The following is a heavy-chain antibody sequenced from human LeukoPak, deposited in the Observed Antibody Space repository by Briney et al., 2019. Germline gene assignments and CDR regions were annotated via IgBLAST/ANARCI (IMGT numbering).Heavy chain of an antibody. CDR1: GFTFSSYS. CDR3: AKGPFFSWLDAFDI. D-gene: IGHD3-22*01. CDR2: ISSSSSYI. V-gene: IGHV3-21*04. J-gene: IGHJ3*02. Sequence: GGSLRLSCAASGFTFSSYSMNWVRQAPGKGLEWVSSISSSSSYIYYADSVKGRFTISRDNSKNTLYLQMNSLRAEDTAVYYCAKGPFFSWLDAFDIWGQGTMVTVSS.